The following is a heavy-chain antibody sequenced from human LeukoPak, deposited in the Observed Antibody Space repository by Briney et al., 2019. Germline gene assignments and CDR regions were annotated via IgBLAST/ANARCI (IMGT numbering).Heavy chain of an antibody. CDR1: GFTFSSYA. D-gene: IGHD3-3*01. CDR2: SSGSGGST. CDR3: AKGRDFWSGYQDAFDI. V-gene: IGHV3-23*01. J-gene: IGHJ3*02. Sequence: GGSLRLSCAASGFTFSSYAMSWVRQAPGKGEEWVSASSGSGGSTYYADSVKGRFTISRDNSKNTLYLQMNSLRAEDTAVYYCAKGRDFWSGYQDAFDIWGQGTMVTVSS.